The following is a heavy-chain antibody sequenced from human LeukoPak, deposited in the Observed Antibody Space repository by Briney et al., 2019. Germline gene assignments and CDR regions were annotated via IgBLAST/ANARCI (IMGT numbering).Heavy chain of an antibody. D-gene: IGHD3-22*01. J-gene: IGHJ6*02. CDR3: ARSYDSRGYYYYGMDV. CDR1: GGSLSSYY. Sequence: SETPSLTCTVSGGSLSSYYWSWVRQPPGKGLEWIGFIYYSGTTKYNPSLRSRVTISLDTSKNQFSLKLNSVTAADTAVYYCARSYDSRGYYYYGMDVWGQGTTVTVSS. CDR2: IYYSGTT. V-gene: IGHV4-59*01.